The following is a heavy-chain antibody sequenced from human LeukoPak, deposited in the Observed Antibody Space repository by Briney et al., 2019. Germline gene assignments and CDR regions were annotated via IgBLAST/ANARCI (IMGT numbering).Heavy chain of an antibody. CDR2: IYYSGST. CDR3: ATHLVYYGSGSPLDWFDP. V-gene: IGHV4-39*07. J-gene: IGHJ5*02. D-gene: IGHD3-10*01. CDR1: GGSISSSSYY. Sequence: SETLSLTCTVSGGSISSSSYYWGWIRQPPGKGLEWIGSIYYSGSTYYNPSLKSRVTISVDTSKNQFSLKLSSVTAADTAVYYCATHLVYYGSGSPLDWFDPWGQGTLVTVSS.